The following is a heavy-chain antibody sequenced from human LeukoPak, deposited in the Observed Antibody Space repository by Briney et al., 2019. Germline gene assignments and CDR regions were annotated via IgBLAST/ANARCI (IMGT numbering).Heavy chain of an antibody. CDR2: IHYSGST. V-gene: IGHV4-59*01. J-gene: IGHJ4*02. Sequence: SGTLSPTCTVSGGSIGSYYWNWIRQPPGKGLEWIGYIHYSGSTNHNASLKSRVTISVDTSKNQFSLKLSSVTAADTAVYYCARDGVAGGFDYWGQGTLVTVSS. D-gene: IGHD6-19*01. CDR1: GGSIGSYY. CDR3: ARDGVAGGFDY.